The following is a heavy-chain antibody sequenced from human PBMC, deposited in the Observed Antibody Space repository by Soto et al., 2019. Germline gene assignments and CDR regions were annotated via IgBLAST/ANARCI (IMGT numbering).Heavy chain of an antibody. Sequence: PSETLSLTCAVSGGSISSGGYSWSWIRQPPGKGLEWIGYIYHSGKTYYKPSLKSRVSLSIDTSKNQFSLKLNSVTAADTAVYYCARHTKDYYGSGSYYNELHYWGQGTLVTSPQ. CDR1: GGSISSGGYS. D-gene: IGHD3-10*01. V-gene: IGHV4-30-2*03. J-gene: IGHJ4*02. CDR2: IYHSGKT. CDR3: ARHTKDYYGSGSYYNELHY.